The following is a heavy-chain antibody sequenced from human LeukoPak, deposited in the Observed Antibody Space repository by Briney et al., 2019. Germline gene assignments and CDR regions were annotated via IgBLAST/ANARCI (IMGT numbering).Heavy chain of an antibody. Sequence: GASVRVSSKASGYTFTTYGIIWVRQAPGQGIEWMGWISTYNAKTKYAQNLQGRVAMTTDTTTSTVYMELTSLTSDGTAVYYCARDTGSNFFDPWGQGTLVTVAS. CDR1: GYTFTTYG. D-gene: IGHD1-26*01. V-gene: IGHV1-18*01. CDR2: ISTYNAKT. CDR3: ARDTGSNFFDP. J-gene: IGHJ5*02.